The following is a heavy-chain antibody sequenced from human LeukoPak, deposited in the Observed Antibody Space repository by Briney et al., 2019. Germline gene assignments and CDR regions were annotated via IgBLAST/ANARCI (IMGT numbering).Heavy chain of an antibody. D-gene: IGHD3-22*01. CDR2: ISGSGGST. V-gene: IGHV3-23*01. CDR3: AKDRPQYNYYDSSGYYPNWFDP. J-gene: IGHJ5*02. CDR1: GFTFSSYA. Sequence: GGSLRLSCATSGFTFSSYAMSWVRQAPGKGLEWVSAISGSGGSTYYADSVKGRFTISRDNSKNTLYLQMNSLRAEDTAVYYCAKDRPQYNYYDSSGYYPNWFDPWGQGTLVTVSS.